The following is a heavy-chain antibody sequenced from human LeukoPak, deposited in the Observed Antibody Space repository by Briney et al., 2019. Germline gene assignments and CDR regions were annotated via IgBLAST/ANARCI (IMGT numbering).Heavy chain of an antibody. CDR1: GFAFSNYA. J-gene: IGHJ5*02. D-gene: IGHD1-1*01. CDR3: ARVGNDFDP. V-gene: IGHV3-23*01. CDR2: IRASGAYT. Sequence: TGGSLRLSCAASGFAFSNYAMGWVRQAPGKGLEWVSTIRASGAYTYYTDSVKGRFTISRDNSKNTLYLQMNSLRADDTAVYYCARVGNDFDPWGQGTLVTVSS.